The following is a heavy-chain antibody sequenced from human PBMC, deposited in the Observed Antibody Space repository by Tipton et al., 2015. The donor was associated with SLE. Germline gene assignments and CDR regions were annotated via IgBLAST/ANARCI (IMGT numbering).Heavy chain of an antibody. D-gene: IGHD2/OR15-2a*01. CDR1: GGSISSYY. J-gene: IGHJ3*02. Sequence: TLSLTCTVSGGSISSYYWSWIRQPPGKGLEWIGYIYYSGSTNYNPSLKSRVTISVDTSKNQFSLKLSSVTAADTAVYYCARHPSTTLYHDAFDIWGQGTMVTVSS. CDR2: IYYSGST. V-gene: IGHV4-59*08. CDR3: ARHPSTTLYHDAFDI.